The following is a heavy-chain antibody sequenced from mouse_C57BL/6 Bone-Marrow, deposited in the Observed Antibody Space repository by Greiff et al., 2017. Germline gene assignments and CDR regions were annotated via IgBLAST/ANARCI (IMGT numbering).Heavy chain of an antibody. CDR3: TGGWLLRFAY. Sequence: EVMLVESGGGLVQPGGSMKLSCAASGFTFSDACMDWVRQSPEKGLEWVAEIRNKANNHATYYAVSVKGRFTISRYDSKSSVYLQMNSLRAEDTGIYYCTGGWLLRFAYWGQGTLVTVSA. CDR1: GFTFSDAC. J-gene: IGHJ3*01. V-gene: IGHV6-6*01. CDR2: IRNKANNHAT. D-gene: IGHD2-3*01.